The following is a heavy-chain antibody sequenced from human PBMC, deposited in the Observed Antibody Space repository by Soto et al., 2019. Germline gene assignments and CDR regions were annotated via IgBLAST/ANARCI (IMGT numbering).Heavy chain of an antibody. CDR2: ILPVSAPP. CDR3: ATEANYTVSYSF. V-gene: IGHV1-69*13. Sequence: GASVKVSCKASGGTLNNYAINWVRQAPGQGLEWMEGILPVSAPPDYAQKFQGRVSITADHSTSTVYMELSRLKSDDTAVYFCATEANYTVSYSFWGQGTLVTVSS. J-gene: IGHJ4*02. CDR1: GGTLNNYA. D-gene: IGHD2-21*01.